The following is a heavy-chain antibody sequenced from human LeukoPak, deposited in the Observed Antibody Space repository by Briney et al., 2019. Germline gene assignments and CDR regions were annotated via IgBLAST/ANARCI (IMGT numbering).Heavy chain of an antibody. D-gene: IGHD3-22*01. V-gene: IGHV4-39*07. J-gene: IGHJ4*02. Sequence: PSETLSLTCTVSGGSISSSSYYWGWIRQPPGKGLEWIGSIYYSGSTYYNPSLKSRVTISVDTSKNQFSLQLSSVTAADTAVYYCARLRPYYYDSSGSYYFDYWGQGTLVTVSS. CDR2: IYYSGST. CDR1: GGSISSSSYY. CDR3: ARLRPYYYDSSGSYYFDY.